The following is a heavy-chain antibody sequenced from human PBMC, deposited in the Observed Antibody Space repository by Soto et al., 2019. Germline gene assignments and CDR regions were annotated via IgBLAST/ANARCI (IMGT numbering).Heavy chain of an antibody. CDR3: ARGGAQYPLNYGMDV. Sequence: PSETLSLTCAVHGGSFRDYSWNWIRQSPGKGLQWIGEINHRGTTNYNPSLRSRVIMSVDTSKNEFSLKLRSVTAADTAVYYCARGGAQYPLNYGMDVWGQGTTVTVSS. V-gene: IGHV4-34*01. CDR1: GGSFRDYS. CDR2: INHRGTT. J-gene: IGHJ6*02. D-gene: IGHD3-16*01.